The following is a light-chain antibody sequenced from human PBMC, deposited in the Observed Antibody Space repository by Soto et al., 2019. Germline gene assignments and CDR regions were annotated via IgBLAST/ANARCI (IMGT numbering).Light chain of an antibody. Sequence: EIVLMQPPGTLSFSPGEGATLSCRASQSVNNNYLARYQQKPGQAPTVLIFDTFRRATGVPDRFSGSGSGTEFTLTISRLEPEDFAVYYCQQYCSSQFTFGPGTKVNVK. CDR3: QQYCSSQFT. CDR2: DTF. V-gene: IGKV3-20*01. CDR1: QSVNNNY. J-gene: IGKJ3*01.